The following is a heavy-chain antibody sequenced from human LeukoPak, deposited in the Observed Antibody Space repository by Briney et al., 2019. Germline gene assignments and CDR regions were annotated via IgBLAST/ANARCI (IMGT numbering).Heavy chain of an antibody. D-gene: IGHD3-22*01. Sequence: GGSLRLSCAASGFTFRTYSMHWVRQAPGKGLVWVSRIKTDGITTTYADSVKGRFTISRDNAKNTLYLQMNSLRAEDTAVYYCASSGYYEGYDAFDIWGQGTMVTVSS. CDR2: IKTDGITT. CDR3: ASSGYYEGYDAFDI. V-gene: IGHV3-74*01. CDR1: GFTFRTYS. J-gene: IGHJ3*02.